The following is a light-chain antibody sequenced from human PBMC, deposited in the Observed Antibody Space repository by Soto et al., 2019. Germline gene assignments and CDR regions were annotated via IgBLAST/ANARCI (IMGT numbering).Light chain of an antibody. J-gene: IGKJ4*01. CDR2: GAS. CDR1: QSVSSSY. V-gene: IGKV3-20*01. Sequence: EIVLTQSPGTLSLSPGETATLSCRASQSVSSSYLAWYQQKPGQAPRLLIYGASSRATGIPDRFSGSGSGTDFTLTISRLEPEEFAVYYCQQYGSSPLTFGEGTKVDIK. CDR3: QQYGSSPLT.